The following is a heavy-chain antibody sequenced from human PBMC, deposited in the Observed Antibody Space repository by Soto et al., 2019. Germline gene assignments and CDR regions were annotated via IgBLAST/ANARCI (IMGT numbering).Heavy chain of an antibody. J-gene: IGHJ4*02. Sequence: SETLSLTCAVYGGSFSGYYWSWIRQPPGKGLEWIGEINHSGSTNYNPSLKSRVTISVDTSKNQFSLKLSSVTAADTAVYYCATALVVAATPRAFDYWGQGTLVTVS. CDR1: GGSFSGYY. CDR2: INHSGST. V-gene: IGHV4-34*01. D-gene: IGHD2-15*01. CDR3: ATALVVAATPRAFDY.